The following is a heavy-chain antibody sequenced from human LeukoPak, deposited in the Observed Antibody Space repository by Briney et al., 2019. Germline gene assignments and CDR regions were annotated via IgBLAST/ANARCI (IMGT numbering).Heavy chain of an antibody. V-gene: IGHV4-39*07. J-gene: IGHJ4*02. CDR2: IYSSGRT. D-gene: IGHD2-15*01. CDR1: GVSIISTNSY. CDR3: ARKREGPATGIDY. Sequence: SGTLSLTCTVSGVSIISTNSYWGWIRQSPRTGLEWIGNIYSSGRTYYNPSLKSRVTISIDMSENQFSLKLTSVTAADTAVYYCARKREGPATGIDYWGQGTLVTVSS.